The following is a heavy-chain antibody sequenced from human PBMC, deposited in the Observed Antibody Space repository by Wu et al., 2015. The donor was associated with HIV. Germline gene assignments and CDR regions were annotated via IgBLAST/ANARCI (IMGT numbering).Heavy chain of an antibody. J-gene: IGHJ4*02. D-gene: IGHD3-10*01. CDR1: GYTVSNYH. CDR2: INPNSGGT. CDR3: ATDSRDYNDENGFSYYYFDH. Sequence: QAQLVQSGAEVKKPGASVKVSCKASGYTVSNYHIHWIQQAPGRGLEWMGWINPNSGGTNYAQKFQGRVTMTRGSSISTAYMELSGLTSDDTAIYFCATDSRDYNDENGFSYYYFDHWGQGTLVTVSS. V-gene: IGHV1-2*02.